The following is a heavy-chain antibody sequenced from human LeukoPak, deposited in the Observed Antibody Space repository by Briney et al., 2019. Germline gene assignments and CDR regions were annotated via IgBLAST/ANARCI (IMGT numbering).Heavy chain of an antibody. D-gene: IGHD3-9*01. CDR2: MNPSSGNT. V-gene: IGHV1-8*01. Sequence: ALVKVSCKVSGYTFTSSNINWVRQAPGQGLEWMGWMNPSSGNTAYAQRFQGRVTMTRDTSTNTAFLQLTSLRSEDTAVYYCARGLDVERSSAWSWGPKKFYYNVMDVWGQGTTVTVSS. CDR1: GYTFTSSN. CDR3: ARGLDVERSSAWSWGPKKFYYNVMDV. J-gene: IGHJ6*02.